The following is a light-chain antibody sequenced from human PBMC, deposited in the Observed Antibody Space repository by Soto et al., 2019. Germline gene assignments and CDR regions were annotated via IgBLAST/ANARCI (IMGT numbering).Light chain of an antibody. CDR1: QSVSSN. CDR2: GAS. J-gene: IGKJ1*01. V-gene: IGKV3-20*01. Sequence: EIVLTQSPGTLSLSPGERATLSCRASQSVSSNLAWYQQKPGQAPRLLIYGASTRATGIPARFSGSGSGTDFTLTISRLEPEDFAVYYRQQYGRSGTFGQGTKVDIK. CDR3: QQYGRSGT.